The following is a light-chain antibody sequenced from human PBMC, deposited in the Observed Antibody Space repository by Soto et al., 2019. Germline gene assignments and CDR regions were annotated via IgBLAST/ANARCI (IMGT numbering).Light chain of an antibody. CDR1: QSVSNS. CDR2: DAS. V-gene: IGKV3-11*01. CDR3: QQRSNWPLT. J-gene: IGKJ4*01. Sequence: EIVLIQSPATLSLSPGEGATLSCRASQSVSNSLAWYQQNPGQAPRLLIYDASKRATGIPVRFSGSGSGTDFTLTISSLEPEDFAVYYCQQRSNWPLTFGGGTKVEIK.